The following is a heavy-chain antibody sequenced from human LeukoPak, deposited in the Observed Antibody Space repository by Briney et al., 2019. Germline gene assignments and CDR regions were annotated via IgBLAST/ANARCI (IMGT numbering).Heavy chain of an antibody. V-gene: IGHV3-33*01. J-gene: IGHJ6*04. Sequence: GRSLRLSCAASGFTFSSYGMHWVRQAPGKGLEWVAVIWYDGSNKYYADSVKGRFTISRDNSKNTLYQQMNSLRAEDTAVYYCARDRAYSSLGMDVWGKGTTVTVSS. D-gene: IGHD6-13*01. CDR1: GFTFSSYG. CDR3: ARDRAYSSLGMDV. CDR2: IWYDGSNK.